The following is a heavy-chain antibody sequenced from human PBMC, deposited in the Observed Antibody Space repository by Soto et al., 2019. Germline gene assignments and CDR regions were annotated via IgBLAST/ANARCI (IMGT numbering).Heavy chain of an antibody. V-gene: IGHV4-59*08. Sequence: TSETLSLTCTVSGGSISSYYWSWIRQPPGKGLEWIGYIYYSGSTNYNPSLKSRVTISVDMSKNQFSLKLSSVTAADTAVYYCARHDPGLIATIDYWGQGILVTVSS. D-gene: IGHD5-12*01. CDR1: GGSISSYY. CDR3: ARHDPGLIATIDY. J-gene: IGHJ4*02. CDR2: IYYSGST.